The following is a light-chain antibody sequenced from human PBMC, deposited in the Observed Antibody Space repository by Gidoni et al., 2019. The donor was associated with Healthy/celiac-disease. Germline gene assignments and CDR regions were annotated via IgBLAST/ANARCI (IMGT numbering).Light chain of an antibody. Sequence: DVKMTQYPSSLSASVGDRVTITGRASQSNSSYLKWYQQKPGKAPKHLIDAASSLQSGVPSRFSGSRSGTDFTLNISSLQPEDFATYSCQQSYSTLLYTFGQGTKLEIK. CDR3: QQSYSTLLYT. J-gene: IGKJ2*01. CDR1: QSNSSY. CDR2: AAS. V-gene: IGKV1-39*01.